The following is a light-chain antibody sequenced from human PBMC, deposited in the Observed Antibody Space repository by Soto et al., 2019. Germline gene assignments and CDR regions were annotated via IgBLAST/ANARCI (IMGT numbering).Light chain of an antibody. Sequence: QSLLTQPPSASGTPGQRVTISCSGNSSNIGSNTVNWYQQLPGSAPKLLMYSTNQRPSGVPDRFSGSKSGTSASLATSGLQSEDEADYYCAAWDGSLNVVLFGGGTKVTVL. CDR2: STN. CDR1: SSNIGSNT. J-gene: IGLJ2*01. CDR3: AAWDGSLNVVL. V-gene: IGLV1-44*01.